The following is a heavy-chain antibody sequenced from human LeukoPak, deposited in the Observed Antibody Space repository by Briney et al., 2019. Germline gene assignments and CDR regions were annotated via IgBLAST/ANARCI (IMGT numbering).Heavy chain of an antibody. CDR1: GHIFTNYW. Sequence: GESLKISCKGSGHIFTNYWIAWVRQMPGKGLEWMGIINPVNSDTTYSPSFRGQVTLSVGKSVETAYLQWSSLEASDTATYYCARHDLPVGCTSSSCPYGSWFDPWGRGTQVTVSP. J-gene: IGHJ5*02. CDR2: INPVNSDT. CDR3: ARHDLPVGCTSSSCPYGSWFDP. D-gene: IGHD2-2*01. V-gene: IGHV5-51*01.